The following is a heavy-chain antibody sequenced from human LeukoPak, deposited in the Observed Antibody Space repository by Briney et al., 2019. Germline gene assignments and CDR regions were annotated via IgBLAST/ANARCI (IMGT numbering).Heavy chain of an antibody. CDR3: ARGPPAFYGSGGVWFDP. D-gene: IGHD3-10*01. CDR2: INHSGST. CDR1: GGSFSGYY. J-gene: IGHJ5*02. V-gene: IGHV4-34*01. Sequence: SETLCLTCAVYGGSFSGYYWSWIRQPPGKGLEWIGEINHSGSTNYNPSLKSRVTISVDTSKNQFSLKLSSVTAADTAVYYCARGPPAFYGSGGVWFDPWGQGTLVTVSS.